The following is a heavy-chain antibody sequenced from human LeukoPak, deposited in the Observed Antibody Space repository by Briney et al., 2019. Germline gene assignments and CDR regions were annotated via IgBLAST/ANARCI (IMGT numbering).Heavy chain of an antibody. CDR1: GGSISSSSYY. CDR3: ARPAPYSSSSGDFDY. Sequence: PSETLSLTCTVSGGSISSSSYYWGWIRQPPGKGLERIGSIYYSGSTYYNPSLKSRVTISVDTSKNQFSLKLSSVTAADTAVYYCARPAPYSSSSGDFDYWGQGTLVTVSS. CDR2: IYYSGST. D-gene: IGHD6-6*01. J-gene: IGHJ4*02. V-gene: IGHV4-39*01.